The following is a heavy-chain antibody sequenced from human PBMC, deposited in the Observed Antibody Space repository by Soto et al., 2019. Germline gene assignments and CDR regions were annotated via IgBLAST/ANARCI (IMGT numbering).Heavy chain of an antibody. CDR2: ISSSSSYI. CDR3: ARAQAGQWPNAFDI. D-gene: IGHD6-19*01. J-gene: IGHJ3*02. CDR1: GFTFSSYS. Sequence: GGSLRLSCAASGFTFSSYSMNWVRQAPGKGLEWVSSISSSSSYIYYADSVKGRFTISRDNAKNSLYLQMNSLRAEDTAVYYCARAQAGQWPNAFDIWGQGTMVTVSS. V-gene: IGHV3-21*01.